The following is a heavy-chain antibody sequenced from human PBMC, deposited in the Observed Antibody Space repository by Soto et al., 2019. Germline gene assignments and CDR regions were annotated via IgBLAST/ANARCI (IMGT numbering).Heavy chain of an antibody. D-gene: IGHD6-6*01. J-gene: IGHJ4*02. CDR2: INHSGST. CDR3: ARLGNGIAARLGRKFDY. CDR1: GGSFSGYY. V-gene: IGHV4-34*01. Sequence: LSLTCAVYGGSFSGYYWSWIRQPPGKGLEWIGEINHSGSTNYNPSLKSRVTISVDTSKNQFSLKLSSVTAADTAVYYCARLGNGIAARLGRKFDYWGQGTLVTVSS.